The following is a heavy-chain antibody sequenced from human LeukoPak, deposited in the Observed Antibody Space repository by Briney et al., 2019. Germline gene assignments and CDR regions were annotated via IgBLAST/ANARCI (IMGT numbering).Heavy chain of an antibody. V-gene: IGHV3-33*03. J-gene: IGHJ4*02. CDR1: GFTFSSYG. D-gene: IGHD6-19*01. Sequence: GGSLRLSCAASGFTFSSYGMHWVRQAPGKGLEWVAVIWYDGSNKYYADSVKGRFTISRDNAKNTLYLQMNSLRAEDTAVYYCASPRSGWSRFDYWGQGTLVTVSS. CDR3: ASPRSGWSRFDY. CDR2: IWYDGSNK.